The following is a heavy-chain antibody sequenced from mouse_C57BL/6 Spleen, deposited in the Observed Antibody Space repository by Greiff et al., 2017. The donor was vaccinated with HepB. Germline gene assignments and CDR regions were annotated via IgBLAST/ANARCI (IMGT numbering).Heavy chain of an antibody. CDR1: GYAFSSSW. Sequence: VQLQQSGPELVKPGASVKISCKASGYAFSSSWMNWVKQRPGKGLEWIGRIYPGDGDTNYNGKFKGKATLTADKSSSTAYMQLSSLTSEDSAVYFCARSETAQAFDYWGQGTMLTVSA. V-gene: IGHV1-82*01. D-gene: IGHD3-2*02. CDR2: IYPGDGDT. J-gene: IGHJ2*01. CDR3: ARSETAQAFDY.